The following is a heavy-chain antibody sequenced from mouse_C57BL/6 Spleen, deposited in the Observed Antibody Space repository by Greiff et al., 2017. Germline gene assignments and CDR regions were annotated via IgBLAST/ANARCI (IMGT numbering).Heavy chain of an antibody. CDR2: ISYDGSN. Sequence: EVKLQESGPGLVKPSQSLSLTCSVTGYSITSGYYWNWIRQFPGNKLEWMGYISYDGSNNYNPSLKNRISITRDTSKNQFFLKLNSVTTEDTATYYGARQDSSGYRFAYWGQGTLVTVAA. V-gene: IGHV3-6*01. J-gene: IGHJ3*01. CDR3: ARQDSSGYRFAY. CDR1: GYSITSGYY. D-gene: IGHD3-2*02.